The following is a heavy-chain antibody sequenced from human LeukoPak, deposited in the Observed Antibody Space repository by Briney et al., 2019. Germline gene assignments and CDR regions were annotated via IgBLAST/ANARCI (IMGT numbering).Heavy chain of an antibody. CDR3: AREATRSGSSDYYHFVY. CDR1: GGSISSYY. J-gene: IGHJ4*02. D-gene: IGHD3-22*01. CDR2: IYTSGST. V-gene: IGHV4-4*07. Sequence: PSETLSLTCTVSGGSISSYYWSWIRQPAGKGLERIGRIYTSGSTNYNPSLKSRVTMSVDTSKNQFSLKLSSVTAADTAVYYCAREATRSGSSDYYHFVYWGQGTLVTVSS.